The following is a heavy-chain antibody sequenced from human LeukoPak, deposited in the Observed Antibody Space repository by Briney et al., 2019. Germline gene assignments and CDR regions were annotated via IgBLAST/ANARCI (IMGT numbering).Heavy chain of an antibody. V-gene: IGHV3-21*01. Sequence: PRGSLRLSCAASGFTFSSYSMNWVRQAPGKGLEWVSSISSSSSYIYYADSVKGRFTISRDNAKNSLYLQMNSLRAEDTAVYYCAREGIVVVSAADNYFDYWGQGTLVTVSS. D-gene: IGHD2-2*01. CDR2: ISSSSSYI. J-gene: IGHJ4*02. CDR1: GFTFSSYS. CDR3: AREGIVVVSAADNYFDY.